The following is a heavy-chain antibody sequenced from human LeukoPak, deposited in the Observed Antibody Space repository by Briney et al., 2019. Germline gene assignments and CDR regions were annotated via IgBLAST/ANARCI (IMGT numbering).Heavy chain of an antibody. CDR1: GFTFSSYS. D-gene: IGHD3-3*01. CDR2: ISSSSSYI. CDR3: ARGHDFWSGYDY. Sequence: GGSLRLSCAASGFTFSSYSMNWVRQAPGKGLEWVSSISSSSSYIYYADSVKGRFTISRDNAKNSLYLQMDSLRAEDTAVYYCARGHDFWSGYDYWGQGTLVTVSS. J-gene: IGHJ4*02. V-gene: IGHV3-21*01.